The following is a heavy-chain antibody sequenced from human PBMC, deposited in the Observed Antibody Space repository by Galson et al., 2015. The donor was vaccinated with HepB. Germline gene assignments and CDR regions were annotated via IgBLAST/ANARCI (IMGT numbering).Heavy chain of an antibody. Sequence: SCKASGGIFGTNAVSWVRQAPGQGLEWMGGIIPIFGTATYAPNFQGRVTITADESTTTAYMELSSLRSEDTAVYYCARGRLLSVFRHWGQGTLVTVSS. J-gene: IGHJ1*01. V-gene: IGHV1-69*01. CDR3: ARGRLLSVFRH. CDR2: IIPIFGTA. CDR1: GGIFGTNA. D-gene: IGHD5/OR15-5a*01.